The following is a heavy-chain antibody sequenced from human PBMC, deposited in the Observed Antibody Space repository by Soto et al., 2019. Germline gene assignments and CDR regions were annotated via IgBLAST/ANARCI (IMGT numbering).Heavy chain of an antibody. CDR3: ARIVGANWFDP. CDR1: GGSISSYY. D-gene: IGHD1-26*01. Sequence: SETLSLTCTVSGGSISSYYWSWIRQPPGKGLEWIGYIYYSGSTNYNPSLKSRVTISVDTSKNQFSLKLSSVTAADTAVYYCARIVGANWFDPWGQGTLVTVSS. J-gene: IGHJ5*02. CDR2: IYYSGST. V-gene: IGHV4-59*01.